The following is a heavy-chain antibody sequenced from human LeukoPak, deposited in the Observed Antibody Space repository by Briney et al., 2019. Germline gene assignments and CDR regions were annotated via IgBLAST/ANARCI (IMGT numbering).Heavy chain of an antibody. CDR1: GFTFSSYG. D-gene: IGHD3-22*01. Sequence: GRSKRLSCAASGFTFSSYGMHWVRQAPGKGLEWVAVIWYDGSNKYYADSVKGRFTISRDNSKNTLYLQMNSLRAEDTAVYYCARDRYYYDSSGYNLPGDYWGQGTLVTVSS. V-gene: IGHV3-33*08. CDR2: IWYDGSNK. J-gene: IGHJ4*02. CDR3: ARDRYYYDSSGYNLPGDY.